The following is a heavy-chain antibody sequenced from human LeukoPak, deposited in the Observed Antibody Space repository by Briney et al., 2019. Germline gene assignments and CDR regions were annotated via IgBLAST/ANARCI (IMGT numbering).Heavy chain of an antibody. V-gene: IGHV3-23*01. CDR3: TCQFLWSGEGTNSDP. D-gene: IGHD3-10*01. CDR2: ISGSGGST. CDR1: GFTFSSYA. Sequence: GGSLRLSCAASGFTFSSYAMSWVRQAPGKGLEWVSAISGSGGSTYYADSVKGRFTISRDNSKNTLYLQMNSLRAEDTAVYYCTCQFLWSGEGTNSDPWGKGTLVTAS. J-gene: IGHJ5*02.